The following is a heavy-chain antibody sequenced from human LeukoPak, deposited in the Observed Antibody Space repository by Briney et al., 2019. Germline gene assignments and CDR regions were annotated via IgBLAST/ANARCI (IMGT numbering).Heavy chain of an antibody. D-gene: IGHD2-2*01. J-gene: IGHJ6*03. CDR1: GFTFSSYG. CDR2: IWYDGSNK. CDR3: ARGADIEVVPPGYMDV. V-gene: IGHV3-33*01. Sequence: GGSLRLSCAASGFTFSSYGMHWVRQAPGKGLEWVAVIWYDGSNKYYADSVKGRFTISRDNSKNTLYLQMNSLRAEDTAVYYCARGADIEVVPPGYMDVWGKGTTVTVSS.